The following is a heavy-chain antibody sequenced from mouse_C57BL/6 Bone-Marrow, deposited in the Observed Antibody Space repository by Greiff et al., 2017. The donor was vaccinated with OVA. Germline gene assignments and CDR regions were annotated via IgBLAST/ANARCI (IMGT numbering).Heavy chain of an antibody. V-gene: IGHV1-69*01. D-gene: IGHD2-3*01. Sequence: QVQLQQPGAELVMPGASVKLSCKASGYTFTSYWMHWVQQRPGQGLEWIGEIDPSASYTNYNQKFKGKSTLTVDKSSSTAYMQLGSLTTEDSAVYYCAGGYYPFAYWGQGTLVTVSA. CDR2: IDPSASYT. CDR3: AGGYYPFAY. J-gene: IGHJ3*01. CDR1: GYTFTSYW.